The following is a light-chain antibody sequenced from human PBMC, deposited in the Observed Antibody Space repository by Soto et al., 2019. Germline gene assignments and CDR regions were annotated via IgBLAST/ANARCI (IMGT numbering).Light chain of an antibody. J-gene: IGLJ1*01. Sequence: QSVLTQPPSASGTPGQTVNISCSGSTSNIGKTFVYWYQHFPGAAPTLLIYRNTLRPSGVPDRFSAYKSGTSTSLAISGLRSEDEADYYCASWDNNLSGYVFGTGTKVTVL. CDR3: ASWDNNLSGYV. CDR2: RNT. CDR1: TSNIGKTF. V-gene: IGLV1-47*01.